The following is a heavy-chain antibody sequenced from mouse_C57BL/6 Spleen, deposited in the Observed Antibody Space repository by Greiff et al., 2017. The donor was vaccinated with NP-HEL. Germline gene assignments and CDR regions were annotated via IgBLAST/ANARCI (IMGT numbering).Heavy chain of an antibody. D-gene: IGHD2-5*01. CDR3: TRAYSNYAYAMDY. CDR1: GYTFTDYE. CDR2: IDPETGGT. J-gene: IGHJ4*01. Sequence: QVQLQHSGAELVRPGASVTLSCKASGYTFTDYEMHWVKQTPVHGLEWIGAIDPETGGTAYNQKFKGKAILTADKSSSTAYMELRSLTSEDSAVYYCTRAYSNYAYAMDYWGQGTSVTVSS. V-gene: IGHV1-15*01.